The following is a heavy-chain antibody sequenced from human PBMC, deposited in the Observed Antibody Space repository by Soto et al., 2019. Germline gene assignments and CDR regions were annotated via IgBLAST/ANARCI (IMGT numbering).Heavy chain of an antibody. D-gene: IGHD2-8*01. Sequence: GESLKISCQGSGYRFSSYWIAWVRQMPGKGLEWMGIIYPGDSDTIYSPSFQGQFNFSVDKSTSTAYLQWSSLKASDTAMYYCARQGSNGAYYYYGMDVWGQGTTVTVSS. CDR2: IYPGDSDT. CDR1: GYRFSSYW. V-gene: IGHV5-51*01. CDR3: ARQGSNGAYYYYGMDV. J-gene: IGHJ6*02.